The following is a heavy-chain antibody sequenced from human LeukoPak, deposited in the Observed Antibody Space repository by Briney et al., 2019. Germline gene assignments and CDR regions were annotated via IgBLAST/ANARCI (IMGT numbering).Heavy chain of an antibody. Sequence: GGSLRLSCAASGLTFSSYAMSWVRQAPGKGLEWVSAISGSGGSTYYADSVKGRFTISRDNSKNTLYLQMNSLRAEDTAVYYCAKGSSGWYERVKVDYWGQGTLVSVSS. CDR3: AKGSSGWYERVKVDY. J-gene: IGHJ4*02. V-gene: IGHV3-23*01. CDR2: ISGSGGST. D-gene: IGHD6-19*01. CDR1: GLTFSSYA.